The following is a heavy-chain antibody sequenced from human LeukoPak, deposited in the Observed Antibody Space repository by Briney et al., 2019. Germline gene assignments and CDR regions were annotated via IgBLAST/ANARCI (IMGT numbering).Heavy chain of an antibody. D-gene: IGHD6-13*01. CDR1: GFTFSSYE. V-gene: IGHV3-48*03. Sequence: GGSLRLSCAASGFTFSSYEMNWVRQAPGKGLEWVSYISSSGSTIYYADSVKGRFTISRDNAKNSLYLQMNSLRAEDTAVYYCARDPKSYSSSWGRGWGQGTLVTVSS. CDR2: ISSSGSTI. CDR3: ARDPKSYSSSWGRG. J-gene: IGHJ4*02.